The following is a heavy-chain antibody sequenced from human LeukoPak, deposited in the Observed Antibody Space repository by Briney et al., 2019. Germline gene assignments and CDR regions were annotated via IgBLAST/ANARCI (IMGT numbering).Heavy chain of an antibody. Sequence: GGSLRLSCAASGFTFSSYWMHWVRQAPGKGLVWVSRINSDGSSTSYADSVKGRFTISRDNAKNTLYLQLNSLRAEDTAVYYCARDPPTSYYDFWSGYWAWGQGTLATVSS. V-gene: IGHV3-74*01. D-gene: IGHD3-3*01. CDR2: INSDGSST. CDR1: GFTFSSYW. J-gene: IGHJ5*02. CDR3: ARDPPTSYYDFWSGYWA.